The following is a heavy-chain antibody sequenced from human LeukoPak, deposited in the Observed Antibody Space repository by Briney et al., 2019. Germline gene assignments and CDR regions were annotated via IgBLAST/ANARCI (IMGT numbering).Heavy chain of an antibody. CDR1: GGSISSYY. CDR2: VYYSGST. V-gene: IGHV4-59*08. D-gene: IGHD6-6*01. J-gene: IGHJ4*02. Sequence: SETLSLTCTVSGGSISSYYWSWIRQPPGKGLEWIGYVYYSGSTNYNPSLKSRVTISVDTSKNQFSLKLSSVTAADTAVYYCARTKYSNHPFDYWGQGTLVTVSS. CDR3: ARTKYSNHPFDY.